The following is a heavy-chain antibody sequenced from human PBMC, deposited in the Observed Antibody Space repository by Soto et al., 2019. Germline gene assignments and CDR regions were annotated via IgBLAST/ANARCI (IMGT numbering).Heavy chain of an antibody. V-gene: IGHV4-4*01. J-gene: IGHJ4*02. Sequence: LSLTCAVSGVSLTSGNWWTWVRQSPQKGLEYIGEIFHDGTANYYPSFERRVAMSVDTSKNQFSLKLTSVTAADTAVYFCARLVYDTRLNYMYFDFWGPGTLVTVSS. CDR3: ARLVYDTRLNYMYFDF. D-gene: IGHD3-10*01. CDR1: GVSLTSGNW. CDR2: IFHDGTA.